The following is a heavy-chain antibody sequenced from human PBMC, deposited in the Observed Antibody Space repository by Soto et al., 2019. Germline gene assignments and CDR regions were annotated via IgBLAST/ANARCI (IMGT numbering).Heavy chain of an antibody. Sequence: QLQLQESGPGLVKPSETLSLTCTVSGGSISSSSYYWGWIRQPPGKGLEWIGSIYYSGSTYYNPSLKSRVTIAVDTSKNQFSLKLSSVTAADPAVYYCARRGCSSTSCPYYYYYGMDGWGQGTTVTVSS. V-gene: IGHV4-39*01. D-gene: IGHD2-2*01. J-gene: IGHJ6*02. CDR1: GGSISSSSYY. CDR3: ARRGCSSTSCPYYYYYGMDG. CDR2: IYYSGST.